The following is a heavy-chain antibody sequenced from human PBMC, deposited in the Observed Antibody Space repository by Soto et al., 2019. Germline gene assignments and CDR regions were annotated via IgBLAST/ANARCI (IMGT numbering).Heavy chain of an antibody. V-gene: IGHV4-39*01. CDR2: IYYSGST. Sequence: QLQLQESGPGLVKPSETLSLTCTVSGGSISSRSYYWGWIRQPPGKGLEWIGFIYYSGSTYYNPSLKSRVAISVDTSKNQFSLKLSSVTAADTAVYYCSGDHNAVMDVWGQGTTVTVSS. J-gene: IGHJ6*02. CDR1: GGSISSRSYY. D-gene: IGHD4-17*01. CDR3: SGDHNAVMDV.